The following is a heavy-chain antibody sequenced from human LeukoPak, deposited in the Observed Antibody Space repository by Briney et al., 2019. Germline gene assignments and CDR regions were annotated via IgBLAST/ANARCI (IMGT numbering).Heavy chain of an antibody. CDR2: IYSGGST. D-gene: IGHD1-7*01. V-gene: IGHV3-53*01. CDR1: GFTFSSNY. J-gene: IGHJ3*02. Sequence: GGSLRLSCAASGFTFSSNYMSWVRQAPGKGLEWVSVIYSGGSTYYADSVEGRFTISRDNSKSTLYLQMNSLRAEDTAVYYCARDRIELGGGTFDIWGQGTMVTVSS. CDR3: ARDRIELGGGTFDI.